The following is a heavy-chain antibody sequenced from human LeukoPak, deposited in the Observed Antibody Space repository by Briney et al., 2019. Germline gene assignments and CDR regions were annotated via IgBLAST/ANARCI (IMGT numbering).Heavy chain of an antibody. CDR3: AGEGLRAYYFDY. Sequence: ASVKVSCKASGGTFSSYAISWVRQAPGQGLEWMGGIIPIFGTASYAQKFQGRVTITTDESTSTAYMELSSLRSEDTAVYYCAGEGLRAYYFDYWGQGTLVTVSS. CDR2: IIPIFGTA. CDR1: GGTFSSYA. V-gene: IGHV1-69*05. D-gene: IGHD4-17*01. J-gene: IGHJ4*02.